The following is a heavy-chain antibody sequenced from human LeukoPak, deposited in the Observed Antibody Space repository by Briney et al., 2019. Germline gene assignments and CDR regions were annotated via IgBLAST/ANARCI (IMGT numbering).Heavy chain of an antibody. CDR1: GLPIADFA. J-gene: IGHJ4*02. V-gene: IGHV3-43*02. CDR2: ISGDGVST. CDR3: AKESGKFDY. Sequence: PGGSLRLFCVASGLPIADFAMHWVRQAPGKGLGWVSIISGDGVSTFYTDSVRGRFSISRDNTKNSLYLEMNSLRTEDTAMYYCAKESGKFDYWGQGTLVAVSS.